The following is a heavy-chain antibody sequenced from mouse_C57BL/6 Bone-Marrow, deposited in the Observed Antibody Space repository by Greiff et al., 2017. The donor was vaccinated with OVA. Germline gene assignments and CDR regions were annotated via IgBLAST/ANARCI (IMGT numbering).Heavy chain of an antibody. J-gene: IGHJ4*01. V-gene: IGHV1-52*01. CDR2: IDPSDSET. D-gene: IGHD1-1*01. Sequence: VQLQQPGAELVRPGSSVKLSCKASGYTFTSYWMHWVKQRPIQGLEWIGNIDPSDSETHYNQKFKDKATLTVDKSSSTAYMQLSSLTSEDSAVYYCARSTTTVAPCAMDYWGQGTSVTVSS. CDR3: ARSTTTVAPCAMDY. CDR1: GYTFTSYW.